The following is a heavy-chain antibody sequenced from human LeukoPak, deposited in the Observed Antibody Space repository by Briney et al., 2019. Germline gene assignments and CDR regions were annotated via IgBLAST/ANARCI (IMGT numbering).Heavy chain of an antibody. CDR1: EYTFIDYD. CDR3: ATKSFDS. V-gene: IGHV1-2*02. Sequence: ASVKLSCNASEYTFIDYDIHWVRQAPGQGLEWMGSINPNNGAKTYPQQFQGRVTMPRETSNSTGYMELSSLKSDDTAVYYCATKSFDSWGQGTLVTVSS. CDR2: INPNNGAK. J-gene: IGHJ4*02.